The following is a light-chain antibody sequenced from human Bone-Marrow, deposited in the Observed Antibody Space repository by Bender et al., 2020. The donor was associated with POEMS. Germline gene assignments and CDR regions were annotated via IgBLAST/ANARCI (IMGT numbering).Light chain of an antibody. J-gene: IGLJ3*02. CDR3: AAWDAGLSGGV. CDR1: SSNIGAGYD. Sequence: QSVLTQPPSVSGAPGQSVTISCTGSSSNIGAGYDVHWYQQLPGTAPKLLIFGNNNRPSGVPDRFSGSKSGTSASLAISGLQSEDEADYYCAAWDAGLSGGVFGGGTKLTVL. CDR2: GNN. V-gene: IGLV1-40*01.